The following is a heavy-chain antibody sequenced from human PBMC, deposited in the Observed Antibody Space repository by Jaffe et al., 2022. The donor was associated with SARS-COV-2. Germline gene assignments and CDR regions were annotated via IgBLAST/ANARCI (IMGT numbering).Heavy chain of an antibody. D-gene: IGHD6-19*01. CDR3: TRDVGMSVAGTWVKWFDP. V-gene: IGHV3-74*03. J-gene: IGHJ5*02. CDR2: IDFNGRGT. Sequence: EVQLVESGGGLVQPGGSLRLACAGSGFTFSSHYMHWVRQAPGKGLVWVSRIDFNGRGTTYADSVKGRFTISRDNAKNTLYLQMNSLRAEDTAVYYCTRDVGMSVAGTWVKWFDPWGQGTLVTVSS. CDR1: GFTFSSHY.